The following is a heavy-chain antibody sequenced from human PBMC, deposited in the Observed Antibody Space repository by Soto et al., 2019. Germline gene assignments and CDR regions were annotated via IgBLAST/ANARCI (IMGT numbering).Heavy chain of an antibody. CDR3: AREFESSGWYDWFDP. J-gene: IGHJ5*02. CDR2: IYSGGST. CDR1: GFTVSSNY. D-gene: IGHD6-19*01. Sequence: EVQLVESGGGLVQPGGSLRLSCAASGFTVSSNYMSWVRQAPGKGLEWVSVIYSGGSTYYADSVKGRFTISRHNSKNTLYLQMNSRRAEDTAVYYCAREFESSGWYDWFDPWGQGTLVTVSS. V-gene: IGHV3-53*04.